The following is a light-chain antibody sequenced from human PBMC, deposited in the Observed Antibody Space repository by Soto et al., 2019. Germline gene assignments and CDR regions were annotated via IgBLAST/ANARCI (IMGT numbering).Light chain of an antibody. Sequence: EIVITQSPATLSVSPGERATLSCRASQSVSNNLAWYQQKPGQAPRLLLYGASTRATGIPARFSGSGSGTEFTLTISSLQSEDFAVYYCQQYNNWPPCTFGQGTKVDI. V-gene: IGKV3-15*01. CDR1: QSVSNN. CDR3: QQYNNWPPCT. J-gene: IGKJ2*02. CDR2: GAS.